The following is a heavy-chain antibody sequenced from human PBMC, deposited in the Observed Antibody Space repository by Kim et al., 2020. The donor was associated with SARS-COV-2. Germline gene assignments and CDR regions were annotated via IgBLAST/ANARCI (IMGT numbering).Heavy chain of an antibody. Sequence: SETLSLTCTVSGGSISSGSYYWSWIRQPAGKGLEWIGRIYTSGSTNYNPSLKSRVTISVDTSKNQFSLKLSSVTAADTAVYYCARDERYSSGWYDLWGRGTLVTVSS. J-gene: IGHJ2*01. D-gene: IGHD6-19*01. CDR2: IYTSGST. V-gene: IGHV4-61*02. CDR3: ARDERYSSGWYDL. CDR1: GGSISSGSYY.